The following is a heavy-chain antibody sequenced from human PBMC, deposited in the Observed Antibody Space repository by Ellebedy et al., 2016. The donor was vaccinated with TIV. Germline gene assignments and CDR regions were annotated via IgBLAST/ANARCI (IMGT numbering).Heavy chain of an antibody. Sequence: GESLKISCAASGFAFSSYSMNWVRQAPGKGLEWVSYISSSSSTIYYADSVKGRFTISRDNAKNSLYLQMNSLRDEDTAVYYCARVADYDFWSDHLGAFDIWGQGTMVTVSS. CDR3: ARVADYDFWSDHLGAFDI. V-gene: IGHV3-48*02. D-gene: IGHD3-3*01. CDR1: GFAFSSYS. J-gene: IGHJ3*02. CDR2: ISSSSSTI.